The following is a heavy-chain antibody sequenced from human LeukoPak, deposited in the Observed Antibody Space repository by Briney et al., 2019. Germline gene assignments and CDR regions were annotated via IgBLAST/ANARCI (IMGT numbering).Heavy chain of an antibody. J-gene: IGHJ4*02. CDR3: ARVWYSSSWTIDY. Sequence: ASVKVSCKASGYTSTGYYMHWVRQAPGQGLEWMGWINPNSGGTNYAQKFQGRVTMTRDTSISTAYMELSRLRSDDTAVYYCARVWYSSSWTIDYWGQGTLVTVSS. V-gene: IGHV1-2*02. CDR2: INPNSGGT. CDR1: GYTSTGYY. D-gene: IGHD6-13*01.